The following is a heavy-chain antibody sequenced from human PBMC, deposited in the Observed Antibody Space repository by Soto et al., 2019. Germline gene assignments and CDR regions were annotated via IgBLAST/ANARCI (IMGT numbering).Heavy chain of an antibody. CDR1: GGSISTRNYY. CDR2: IFYSGIT. Sequence: QLQLQESGPGLVKPSETLSLTCTVSGGSISTRNYYWGWIRQPPGKGLDWIANIFYSGITYYNPSRKCRVPIPIDTAKNQFPLGLGSVPAADRAVYYGARLIPRREDAFDIWGQGTMVTVSS. CDR3: ARLIPRREDAFDI. D-gene: IGHD2-2*02. V-gene: IGHV4-39*01. J-gene: IGHJ3*02.